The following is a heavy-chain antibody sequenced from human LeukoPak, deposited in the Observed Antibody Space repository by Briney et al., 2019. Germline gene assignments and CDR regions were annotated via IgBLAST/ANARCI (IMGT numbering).Heavy chain of an antibody. CDR1: GFTVSSNY. CDR2: IYSGGST. D-gene: IGHD2-15*01. V-gene: IGHV3-66*01. Sequence: GGSLRLSCAASGFTVSSNYMSWVRQAPGKGLEWVSVIYSGGSTYYADSVKGRFTISRDNSKNTLYLQMNSMRAEDTDVYYCARDPPYCSGGSCYPNGMDVWGQGTTVTVSS. J-gene: IGHJ6*02. CDR3: ARDPPYCSGGSCYPNGMDV.